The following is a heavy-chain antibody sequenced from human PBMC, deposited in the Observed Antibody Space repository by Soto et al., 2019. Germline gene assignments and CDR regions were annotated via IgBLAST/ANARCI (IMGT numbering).Heavy chain of an antibody. D-gene: IGHD3-22*01. CDR2: ISGSGGST. V-gene: IGHV3-23*01. CDR1: GFTFSSYA. CDR3: AKCSPRYPTRKYYYDSSGYSGTCEYFQH. Sequence: EVQLLESGGGLVQPGGSLRLSCAASGFTFSSYAMSWVRQAPGKGLEWVSAISGSGGSTYYADSVKGWFTISRDNSKNTLYLQMNSLRAEDTAVYYCAKCSPRYPTRKYYYDSSGYSGTCEYFQHWGQGTLVTVSS. J-gene: IGHJ1*01.